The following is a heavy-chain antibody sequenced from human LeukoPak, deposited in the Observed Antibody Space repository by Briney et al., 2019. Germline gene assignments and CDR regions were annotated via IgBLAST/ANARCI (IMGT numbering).Heavy chain of an antibody. CDR1: GASFSSYY. Sequence: SETLSLTCTVSGASFSSYYWSWIRQPAGKGLECIGRINTSGSTNYNPSLKSRVTMSVDTSKNQFSLKLSSVTAADTAVYYCARGGCSSTSCYWVYNWFDPWGQGTLVTVSS. V-gene: IGHV4-4*07. D-gene: IGHD2-2*01. CDR3: ARGGCSSTSCYWVYNWFDP. J-gene: IGHJ5*02. CDR2: INTSGST.